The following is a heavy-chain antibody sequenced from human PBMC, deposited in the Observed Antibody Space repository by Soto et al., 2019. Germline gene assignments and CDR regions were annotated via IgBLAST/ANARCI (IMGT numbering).Heavy chain of an antibody. CDR3: ARVWGGAFDI. CDR1: GGSITSNW. CDR2: IYHNGRF. Sequence: SETLSLTCAVSGGSITSNWWSWVRQPPGKGLEWIGEIYHNGRFNYNPSLRSRLTISIDKSKNQLSLKLTSVTAADTAVYYCARVWGGAFDIWGQGTMVTVSS. J-gene: IGHJ3*02. V-gene: IGHV4-4*02. D-gene: IGHD3-10*01.